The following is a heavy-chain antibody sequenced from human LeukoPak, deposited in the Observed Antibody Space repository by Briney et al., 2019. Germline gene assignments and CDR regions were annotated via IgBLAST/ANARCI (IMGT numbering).Heavy chain of an antibody. CDR1: GFTFSDYY. CDR2: ISSSSSYT. D-gene: IGHD3-22*01. Sequence: GGSLRLSCAASGFTFSDYYMSWIRQAPGKGLEWVSYISSSSSYTNYADSVKGRFTISRDNAKNSLYLQMNSLRAEDTAEYYCARDQRDYYDSSGNGYFQHWGQGTLVTVSS. J-gene: IGHJ1*01. CDR3: ARDQRDYYDSSGNGYFQH. V-gene: IGHV3-11*06.